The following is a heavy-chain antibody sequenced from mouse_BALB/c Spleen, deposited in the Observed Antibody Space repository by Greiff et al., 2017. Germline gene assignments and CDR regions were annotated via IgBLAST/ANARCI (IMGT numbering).Heavy chain of an antibody. J-gene: IGHJ1*01. CDR3: ARHFITTVVEWYFDV. V-gene: IGHV5-9-3*01. CDR2: ISSGGSYT. D-gene: IGHD1-1*01. Sequence: DVKLVESGGGLVKPGGSLKLSCAASGFTFSSYAMSWVRQTPEKRLEWVATISSGGSYTYYPDSVKGRFTISRDNAKNTLYLQMSSLRSEDTAMYYCARHFITTVVEWYFDVWGAGTTVTVSA. CDR1: GFTFSSYA.